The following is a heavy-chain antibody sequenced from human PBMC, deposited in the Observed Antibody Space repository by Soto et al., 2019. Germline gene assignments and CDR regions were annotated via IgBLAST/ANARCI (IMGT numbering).Heavy chain of an antibody. D-gene: IGHD3-9*01. CDR1: GDSVSSNSAA. CDR3: VRDVQWENYDILTLYGMDV. J-gene: IGHJ6*02. Sequence: QVQLQQSGPGLVKPSQTLSLTCAISGDSVSSNSAAWNWIRQSPSRGLEWLGRTYYRSKWYTDYAVSVRSRITITPDTSKNQFSLQLNSVTPEDTAVYYCVRDVQWENYDILTLYGMDVWGQGTTVTVSS. V-gene: IGHV6-1*01. CDR2: TYYRSKWYT.